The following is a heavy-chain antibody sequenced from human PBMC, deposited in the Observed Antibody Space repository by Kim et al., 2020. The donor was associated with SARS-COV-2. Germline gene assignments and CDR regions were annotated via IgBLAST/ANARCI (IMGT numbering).Heavy chain of an antibody. J-gene: IGHJ6*02. Sequence: PGGSLRLSCAASGFTVTNYWMHWVRQAPGKGLVWVARIKSEGTGISDADSVKGRFTISRDNANNTLYLQMNNLRAEDTAVYYCASDTVLYGLDVWGQGTPATVSS. V-gene: IGHV3-74*01. CDR1: GFTVTNYW. D-gene: IGHD4-4*01. CDR3: ASDTVLYGLDV. CDR2: IKSEGTGI.